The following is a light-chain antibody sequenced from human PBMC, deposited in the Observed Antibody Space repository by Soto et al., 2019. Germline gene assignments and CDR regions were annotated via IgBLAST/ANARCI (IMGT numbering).Light chain of an antibody. V-gene: IGKV1-33*01. CDR1: QDIRKN. Sequence: DIQMTQSPSSLSASVGDRVTITCQASQDIRKNLNWYQQKPGKAPKLLIYGVSNLETGVPSRFSECRSGTDFTWTSTSLQLEGILTYYCQQYNDLITFGGGTKVVIK. CDR3: QQYNDLIT. CDR2: GVS. J-gene: IGKJ4*01.